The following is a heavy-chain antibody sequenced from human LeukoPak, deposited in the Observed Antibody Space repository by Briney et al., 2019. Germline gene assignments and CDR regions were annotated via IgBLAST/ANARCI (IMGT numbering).Heavy chain of an antibody. J-gene: IGHJ4*02. V-gene: IGHV3-7*01. Sequence: GGSLRLSCAASGFTVSSYYMSWVRQAPGKGLEWVANINQDGSEKYYVDSVKGRFTISRDHAENSLFLQMNSLRAEDTAVYYCARDVYWGQGTLVTVSS. CDR3: ARDVY. CDR1: GFTVSSYY. CDR2: INQDGSEK.